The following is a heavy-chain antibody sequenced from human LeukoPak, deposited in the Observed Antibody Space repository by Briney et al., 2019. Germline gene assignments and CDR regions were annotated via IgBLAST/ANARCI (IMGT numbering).Heavy chain of an antibody. CDR2: IYYSGRT. CDR3: AREATAGTGALDY. V-gene: IGHV4-30-4*08. J-gene: IGHJ4*02. D-gene: IGHD6-13*01. Sequence: SQALSLTCTVSVGSISIDDYYGSWIRQPPGEGLEWIGSIYYSGRTSYNPSLKSRLTISLDTAKNHFSLNLTSVTAADTAVYYCAREATAGTGALDYWGQGALATVSS. CDR1: VGSISIDDYY.